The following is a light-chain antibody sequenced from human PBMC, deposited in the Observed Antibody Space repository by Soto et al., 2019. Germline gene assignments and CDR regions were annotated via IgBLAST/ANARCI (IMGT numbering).Light chain of an antibody. V-gene: IGKV1-5*03. CDR1: QTISSW. Sequence: DIQMTQSPSTLSGSVGDRVTITCRASQTISSWLAWYQQKPGKAPKLLIYKASTLKSGVPSRFSGSGSGTEFTLTISSLQPDDFATYYCQHYNSYSESFGQGTKLELK. CDR2: KAS. CDR3: QHYNSYSES. J-gene: IGKJ1*01.